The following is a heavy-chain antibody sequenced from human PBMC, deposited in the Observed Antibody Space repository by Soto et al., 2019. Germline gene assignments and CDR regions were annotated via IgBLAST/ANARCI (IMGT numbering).Heavy chain of an antibody. CDR2: ISYDGSNK. CDR3: AKGDCSGGSCYWHYYYVMDV. D-gene: IGHD2-15*01. CDR1: GFTFSSYG. Sequence: PGGSLRLSCAASGFTFSSYGMHWVRQAPGKGLEWVAVISYDGSNKYYADSVKGRFTISRDNSKNTLYLQMNSLRAEDTAVYYCAKGDCSGGSCYWHYYYVMDVWGQGTTVTVSS. J-gene: IGHJ6*02. V-gene: IGHV3-30*18.